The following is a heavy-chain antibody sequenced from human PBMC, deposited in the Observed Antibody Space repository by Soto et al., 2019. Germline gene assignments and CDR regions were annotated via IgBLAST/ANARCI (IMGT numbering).Heavy chain of an antibody. CDR2: ISYDGSNK. J-gene: IGHJ4*02. CDR1: GFTFSSYG. D-gene: IGHD3-22*01. V-gene: IGHV3-30*03. Sequence: LRLSCAASGFTFSSYGMHWVRQAPGKGLEWVAVISYDGSNKYYADSVKGRFTISRDNSKNTLYLQMNSLRAEDTAVYYCASDRRGSSGYEFDYWGQGTLVTVPQ. CDR3: ASDRRGSSGYEFDY.